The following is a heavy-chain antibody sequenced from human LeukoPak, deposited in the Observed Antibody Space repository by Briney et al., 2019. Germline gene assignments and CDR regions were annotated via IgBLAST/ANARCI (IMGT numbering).Heavy chain of an antibody. D-gene: IGHD4-17*01. Sequence: ASVKVSCKASGYTFTSYGISWVRQAPGQGLEWMGWISAYNGNTNYAQKLQGRVTMTTDTSTSTAYMELRSLRSDDTAVYYCARELIVLMTTVTMSGYYFDYWGQGTLVTVSS. CDR3: ARELIVLMTTVTMSGYYFDY. J-gene: IGHJ4*02. V-gene: IGHV1-18*01. CDR1: GYTFTSYG. CDR2: ISAYNGNT.